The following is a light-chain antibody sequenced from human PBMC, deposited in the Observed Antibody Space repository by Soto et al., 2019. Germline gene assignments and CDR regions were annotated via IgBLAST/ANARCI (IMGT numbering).Light chain of an antibody. V-gene: IGKV3-15*01. J-gene: IGKJ1*01. CDR3: QQYNTWPWT. Sequence: EIVLTQSPATLSLSPGERATLSCRASQSVSSYLAWYQQKPGQAPSLLIYAASTRATGVPDRFSGSGSGAEFTLTISSLQSEDFAICYCQQYNTWPWTFGQGTTVEIK. CDR1: QSVSSY. CDR2: AAS.